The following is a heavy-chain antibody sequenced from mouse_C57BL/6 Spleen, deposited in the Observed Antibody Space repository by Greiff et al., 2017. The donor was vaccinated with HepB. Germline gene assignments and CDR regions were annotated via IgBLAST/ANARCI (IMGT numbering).Heavy chain of an antibody. CDR1: GYTFTEYT. CDR2: FYPGRGSI. CDR3: ARHEESHDYGYWYFDV. J-gene: IGHJ1*03. D-gene: IGHD2-4*01. V-gene: IGHV1-62-2*01. Sequence: QVQLQQSGAELVKPGASVKLSCKASGYTFTEYTIHWVKQRSGQGLEWIGWFYPGRGSIKYNEKFKDKATLTADKSSTTVYMELSRLTSEDSAVYFCARHEESHDYGYWYFDVWGTGTTVTVSS.